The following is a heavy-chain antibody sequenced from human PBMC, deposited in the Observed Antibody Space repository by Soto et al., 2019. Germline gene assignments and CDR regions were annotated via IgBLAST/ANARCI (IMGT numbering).Heavy chain of an antibody. J-gene: IGHJ4*02. D-gene: IGHD2-21*01. CDR3: ARSPMSTDFPYYFDF. V-gene: IGHV4-34*01. CDR2: INHSGTT. CDR1: SRSFRDYY. Sequence: QVQLQQWGAGLLKPSETLSLTCAVYSRSFRDYYWTWIRQPPGKGLEFIGEINHSGTTHYNPSLKSRVTISVDTSKNHFSLKMNSVTAADTAVYYCARSPMSTDFPYYFDFWGQGTLVTVSS.